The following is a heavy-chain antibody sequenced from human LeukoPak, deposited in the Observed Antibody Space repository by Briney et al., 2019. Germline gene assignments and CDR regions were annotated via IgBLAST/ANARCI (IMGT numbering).Heavy chain of an antibody. CDR2: INPNSGGT. CDR3: AGSYYDSSGYLH. CDR1: GYTLTGYY. J-gene: IGHJ4*02. D-gene: IGHD3-22*01. Sequence: GASVKVSCKASGYTLTGYYMHWVRQAPGQGLEWMGRINPNSGGTNYAQKFQGRVTMTRDTSISTAYMELSRLRSDDTAVYYCAGSYYDSSGYLHWGQGTLVTVSS. V-gene: IGHV1-2*06.